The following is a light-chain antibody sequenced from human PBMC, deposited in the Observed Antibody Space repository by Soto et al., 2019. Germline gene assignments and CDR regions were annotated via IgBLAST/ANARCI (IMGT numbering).Light chain of an antibody. V-gene: IGKV3-20*01. J-gene: IGKJ1*01. CDR3: QQYGSSPWT. CDR1: QSISSSS. Sequence: ELGLTQSPGTLSLSPGERATLSCRASQSISSSSLAWYQQKAGQAPRLLMYGAASRAAGIPDRFSGSGSGTDFTLTISRLQPEDFAVYYCQQYGSSPWTFGQGTKVEIK. CDR2: GAA.